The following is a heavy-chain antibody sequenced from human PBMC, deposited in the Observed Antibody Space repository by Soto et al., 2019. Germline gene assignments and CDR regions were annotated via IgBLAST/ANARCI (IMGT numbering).Heavy chain of an antibody. CDR3: ARGPLSRGYSYGYRGWFDP. Sequence: QVQLQQWGAGLLKPSATLSLTCAVYGGSFSGYYWSWIRQPPGKGLEWIGEINHSGSTNYNPSLKSRVTISVNTSKNQFYLKLSSVTAADTAVYYCARGPLSRGYSYGYRGWFDPWGQGTLVTVSS. CDR1: GGSFSGYY. J-gene: IGHJ5*02. D-gene: IGHD5-18*01. CDR2: INHSGST. V-gene: IGHV4-34*01.